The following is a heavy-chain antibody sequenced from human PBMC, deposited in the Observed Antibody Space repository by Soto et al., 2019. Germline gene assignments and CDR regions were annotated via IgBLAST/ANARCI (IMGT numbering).Heavy chain of an antibody. J-gene: IGHJ6*02. CDR1: GYTFTSYG. Sequence: ASVKVSCKASGYTFTSYGISWVRQAPGQGLEWMGWISAYNGNTNYAQKLQGRVTMTTDTSTSTAYMELRSLRSDDTAVYYCARDSDIVLMVYAIYYYGMDVWGQGTTVTAP. V-gene: IGHV1-18*01. CDR3: ARDSDIVLMVYAIYYYGMDV. D-gene: IGHD2-8*01. CDR2: ISAYNGNT.